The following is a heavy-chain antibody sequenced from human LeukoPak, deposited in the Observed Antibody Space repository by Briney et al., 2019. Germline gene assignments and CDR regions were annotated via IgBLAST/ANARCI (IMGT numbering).Heavy chain of an antibody. CDR3: ARVDGSWAFDI. D-gene: IGHD3-10*01. Sequence: PSETLPLTCTVSGHSISGSGYYWNWIRQHPDKGLEWIGYIYYSGTTYYNPSLKSRVTMSVDTSKNQFSLKLISVTAADTAVYYCARVDGSWAFDIWGQGTLVTFSS. J-gene: IGHJ3*02. CDR2: IYYSGTT. CDR1: GHSISGSGYY. V-gene: IGHV4-31*03.